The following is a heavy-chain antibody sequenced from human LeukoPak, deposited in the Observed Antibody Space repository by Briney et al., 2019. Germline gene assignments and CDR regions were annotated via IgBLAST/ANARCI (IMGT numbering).Heavy chain of an antibody. D-gene: IGHD6-19*01. Sequence: GGSLTLSCAVSGFPFSIYEMNWVRQAPGKGLEWVSNIGSTGTTIYYAASVKGRFSISRDNAKSSLYLQMNSLRVEDTAVYYCALLAVASDFDYWGQGALVTVSS. CDR3: ALLAVASDFDY. CDR1: GFPFSIYE. V-gene: IGHV3-48*03. CDR2: IGSTGTTI. J-gene: IGHJ4*02.